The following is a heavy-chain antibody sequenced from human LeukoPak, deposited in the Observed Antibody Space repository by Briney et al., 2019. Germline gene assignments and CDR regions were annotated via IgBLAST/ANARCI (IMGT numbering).Heavy chain of an antibody. Sequence: SETLSLTCAVYGGSFSGYYWSWIRQPPGKGLEWIGEINHSGSTNYNPSLKSRVTISVDTSKNQFSLKLSSVTAADTAVYYCARAVVVVTAIAPYYFDYWGREPWSPSPQ. J-gene: IGHJ4*02. CDR3: ARAVVVVTAIAPYYFDY. CDR1: GGSFSGYY. V-gene: IGHV4-34*01. D-gene: IGHD2-21*02. CDR2: INHSGST.